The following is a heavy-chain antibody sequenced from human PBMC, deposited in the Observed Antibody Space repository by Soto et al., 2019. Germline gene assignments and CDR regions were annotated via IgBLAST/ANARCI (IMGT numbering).Heavy chain of an antibody. CDR3: ARAESGYAQGYYYYGMDV. CDR1: GFTFSSYS. J-gene: IGHJ6*02. Sequence: GGSLRLSCAASGFTFSSYSMNWVRQAPGKGLEWVSYISSSSSTIYYADSVKGRFTISRDNAKNSLYLQMNSLRAEDTAVYYCARAESGYAQGYYYYGMDVWGQGTTVTVSS. V-gene: IGHV3-48*01. CDR2: ISSSSSTI. D-gene: IGHD5-12*01.